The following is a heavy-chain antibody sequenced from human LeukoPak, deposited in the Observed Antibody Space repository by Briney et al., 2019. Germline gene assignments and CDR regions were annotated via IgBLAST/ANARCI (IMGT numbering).Heavy chain of an antibody. CDR1: GFTFSTYS. CDR2: ITGSSDFI. J-gene: IGHJ4*02. CDR3: ARGEMATITESIDY. Sequence: GGSLRLSCAASGFTFSTYSIIWVRQAPGKGLEWVSDITGSSDFIYYADSVKGRLTISRDNAQNSLYLQMNSLRAEDTAVYYCARGEMATITESIDYWGQGTLVTVSS. D-gene: IGHD5-24*01. V-gene: IGHV3-21*01.